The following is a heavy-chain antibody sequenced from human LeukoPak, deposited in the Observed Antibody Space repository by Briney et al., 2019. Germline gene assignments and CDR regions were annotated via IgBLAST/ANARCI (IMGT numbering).Heavy chain of an antibody. J-gene: IGHJ5*02. V-gene: IGHV4-39*07. CDR3: ARDTRPPYSWFDP. D-gene: IGHD3-16*01. Sequence: PSETLSLTCTVSGGSISSSSYYWGWIRQPPGKGLEWIGYIYHSGSTYYNPSLKSRVTISVDKSKNQFSLKLSSVTAADTAVYYCARDTRPPYSWFDPWGQGTLVTVSS. CDR1: GGSISSSSYY. CDR2: IYHSGST.